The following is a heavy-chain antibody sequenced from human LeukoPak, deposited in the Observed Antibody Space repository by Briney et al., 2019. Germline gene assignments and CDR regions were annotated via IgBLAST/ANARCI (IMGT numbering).Heavy chain of an antibody. V-gene: IGHV4-59*12. CDR2: IYYSGST. CDR1: GGSITSYY. CDR3: ARDPIYCSSTSCWGYYFDY. J-gene: IGHJ4*02. Sequence: SETLSLTCTVSGGSITSYYWTWIRQPPGKGLEWIGYIYYSGSTYYNPSLKSRVTISVDTSKNQFSLKLSSVTAADTAVYYCARDPIYCSSTSCWGYYFDYWGXGTLVTVSS. D-gene: IGHD2-2*01.